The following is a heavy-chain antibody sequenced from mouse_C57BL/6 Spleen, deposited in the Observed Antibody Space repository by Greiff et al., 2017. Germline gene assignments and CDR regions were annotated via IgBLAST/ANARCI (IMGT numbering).Heavy chain of an antibody. CDR1: GYTFTSYD. V-gene: IGHV1-85*01. J-gene: IGHJ2*01. Sequence: QVQLQQSGPELVKPGASVKLSCKASGYTFTSYDINWVKQRPGQGLEWIGWIYPRDGSTKYNEKFKGKATLTVDTSSSTAYMELHSLTSEDSAVYFCARPLYYYGSSLYYFDYWGQGTTLTVSS. D-gene: IGHD1-1*01. CDR3: ARPLYYYGSSLYYFDY. CDR2: IYPRDGST.